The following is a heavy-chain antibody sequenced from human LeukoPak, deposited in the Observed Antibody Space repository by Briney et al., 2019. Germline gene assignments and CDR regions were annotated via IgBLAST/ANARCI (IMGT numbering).Heavy chain of an antibody. CDR2: IYYSGST. V-gene: IGHV4-30-4*01. D-gene: IGHD3-10*01. CDR1: GGSISSGDYY. J-gene: IGHJ5*02. CDR3: ASGGSLWGWFDP. Sequence: SETLSRTCTVSGGSISSGDYYWSWIRQPPGKGLEWIGYIYYSGSTYYNPSLKSRVTISVDTSKNQFSLKLSSVTAADTAVYYCASGGSLWGWFDPWGQGTLVTVSS.